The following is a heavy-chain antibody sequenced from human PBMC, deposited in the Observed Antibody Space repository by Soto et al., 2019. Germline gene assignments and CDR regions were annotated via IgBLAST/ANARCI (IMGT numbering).Heavy chain of an antibody. D-gene: IGHD6-19*01. V-gene: IGHV3-33*01. CDR3: ARGRTSGWHNYFDY. Sequence: QVQLVESGGGVVQPGRSLRLSCAASGFTFSSYGMHWVRQAPGKGLEWVAVIWYDGSNKYYADSVKGRFTISRDNSKNTLYLQMNSLRAEDTAVYYCARGRTSGWHNYFDYWGQGTLVTVSS. CDR2: IWYDGSNK. J-gene: IGHJ4*02. CDR1: GFTFSSYG.